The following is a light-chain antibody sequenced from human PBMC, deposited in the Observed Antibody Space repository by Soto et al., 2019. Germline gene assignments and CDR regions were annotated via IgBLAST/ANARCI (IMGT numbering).Light chain of an antibody. V-gene: IGLV1-44*01. CDR2: GSD. CDR3: AAWDDSLNAVM. CDR1: SSNIGSNS. J-gene: IGLJ3*02. Sequence: QAVVTQPPSASGTPGQRVTISCSGSSSNIGSNSVNWYQHLPGTAPKLLIYGSDQRPSGVPDRFSGSKSGTSVSLAISGLQSEDEADYYCAAWDDSLNAVMFGGGTQLTVL.